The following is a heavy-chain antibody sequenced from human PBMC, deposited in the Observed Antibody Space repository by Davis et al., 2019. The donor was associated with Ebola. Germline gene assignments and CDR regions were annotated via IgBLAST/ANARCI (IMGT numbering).Heavy chain of an antibody. V-gene: IGHV3-30*19. Sequence: GGSLRLSCAASGFIFNTFGMHWVRQAPGKGLEWVAVISYDGRNKYYADSVKGRFTISRDNSKNTLYLQMNSLRAEDTAVYYCAGGSPYYYYYGMDVWGKGTTVTVSS. CDR1: GFIFNTFG. CDR2: ISYDGRNK. J-gene: IGHJ6*04. CDR3: AGGSPYYYYYGMDV. D-gene: IGHD3-16*01.